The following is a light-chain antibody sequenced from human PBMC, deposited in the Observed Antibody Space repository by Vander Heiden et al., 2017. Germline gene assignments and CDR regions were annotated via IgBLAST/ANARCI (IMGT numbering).Light chain of an antibody. CDR3: QVWDDSSDHLV. J-gene: IGLJ2*01. CDR1: NVGSKR. CDR2: DDR. V-gene: IGLV3-21*02. Sequence: YVLTQPPSVSVAPGQTARITWGGNNVGSKRVHWYRQRPGQAPVLVIYDDRDRPSGVPERFSGSNSGNTATLTISRVEGGDEAAYYCQVWDDSSDHLVFGGGTKLTVL.